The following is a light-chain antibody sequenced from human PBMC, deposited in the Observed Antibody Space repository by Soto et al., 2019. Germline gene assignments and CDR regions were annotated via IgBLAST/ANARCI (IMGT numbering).Light chain of an antibody. CDR2: AAS. V-gene: IGKV1-39*01. Sequence: DIQMTQSPSTLSASVGDRLTITCRASQSISSYLNWYQQKPGKAPKLLIYAASSLQSGVPSRFSGSGSGTDFTLTISSLQPEDFATYYCQHHSTIPITXGQGTRLEIK. CDR3: QHHSTIPIT. CDR1: QSISSY. J-gene: IGKJ5*01.